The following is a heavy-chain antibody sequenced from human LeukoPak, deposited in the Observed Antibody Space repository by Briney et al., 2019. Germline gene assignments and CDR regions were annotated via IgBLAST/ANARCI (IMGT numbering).Heavy chain of an antibody. CDR3: ARTVAGTFDY. D-gene: IGHD6-19*01. CDR2: ISSRSSYI. CDR1: GFTFSSYS. Sequence: GGSLRLSCAASGFTFSSYSMNWVRQAPGKGLEWVSSISSRSSYIYYADSLKGRFTISRDNAKNSLYLQMNSLRAEDTAVYYCARTVAGTFDYWGQGTLVTVSS. V-gene: IGHV3-21*01. J-gene: IGHJ4*02.